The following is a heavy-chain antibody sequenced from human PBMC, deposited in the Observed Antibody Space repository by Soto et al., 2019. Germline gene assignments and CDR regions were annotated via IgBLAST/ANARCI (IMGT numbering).Heavy chain of an antibody. Sequence: EVQLAESGGGMVQPGGSLRLSCVASGFTFSSYDMHWVRQAPGKGLEYVSSISSNGGTTYYGNSVKGRFTISRDNSKNPLYIQMASLRAEDMAVYYCVRRVSGNYDYWGQGTLVTVSS. CDR2: ISSNGGTT. CDR1: GFTFSSYD. D-gene: IGHD1-7*01. CDR3: VRRVSGNYDY. J-gene: IGHJ4*02. V-gene: IGHV3-64*01.